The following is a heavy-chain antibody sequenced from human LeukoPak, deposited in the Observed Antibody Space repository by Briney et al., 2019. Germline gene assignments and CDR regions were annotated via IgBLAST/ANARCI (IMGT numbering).Heavy chain of an antibody. CDR3: ATLTNGYSSSWTEKTFDY. D-gene: IGHD6-13*01. J-gene: IGHJ4*02. CDR2: FDPEDGET. Sequence: ASVKVSCKVSGYTLTELSMHWVRQAPGKGLEWMGGFDPEDGETIYAQKFQGRVTMTEDTSTDTAYMELSSLRSEDTAVYYCATLTNGYSSSWTEKTFDYWGQGTLVTVSS. V-gene: IGHV1-24*01. CDR1: GYTLTELS.